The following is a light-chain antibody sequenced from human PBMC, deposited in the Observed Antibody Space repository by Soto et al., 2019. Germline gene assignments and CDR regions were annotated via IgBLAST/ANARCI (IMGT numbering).Light chain of an antibody. Sequence: IHMTQSPSSLSASVLYIVTTTFLASQGISTWLAWYQQKPGKAPKLLFYAASTLQSGVPSRFSGSGSGTDFTLTISSLQPEDFAIYYCQQANSFPLTFGGGTKVDIK. CDR3: QQANSFPLT. V-gene: IGKV1-12*01. CDR1: QGISTW. J-gene: IGKJ4*01. CDR2: AAS.